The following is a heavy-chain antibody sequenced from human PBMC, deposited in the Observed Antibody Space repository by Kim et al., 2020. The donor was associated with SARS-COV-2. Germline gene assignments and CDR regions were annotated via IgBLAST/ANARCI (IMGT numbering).Heavy chain of an antibody. D-gene: IGHD6-19*01. Sequence: SETLSLTCDVSAGAISNNNWWSWVRQPPGKGPEWIGEINQSGAANYNPSLVSRVTMSIDKSKNQFFLKLTSVTAADTAVYYCARAKQWLGDLDNWGQGNLVTVSS. CDR1: AGAISNNNW. J-gene: IGHJ4*02. V-gene: IGHV4-4*02. CDR2: INQSGAA. CDR3: ARAKQWLGDLDN.